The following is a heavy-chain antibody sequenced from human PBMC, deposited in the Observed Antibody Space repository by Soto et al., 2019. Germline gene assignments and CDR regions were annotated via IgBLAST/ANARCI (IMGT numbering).Heavy chain of an antibody. J-gene: IGHJ2*01. V-gene: IGHV1-69*08. CDR3: ARPDFGDYWYFDL. CDR2: IIPALGTA. Sequence: QAQLVQSGAEVKKPGSSVNVSCKASGGTFSSHTFSWVRQAPGQGLEWMGRIIPALGTATYAQKFQGRVTITADESATTVYMELNSLRSEDTAVYYCARPDFGDYWYFDLWGRGTLVTVSS. D-gene: IGHD4-17*01. CDR1: GGTFSSHT.